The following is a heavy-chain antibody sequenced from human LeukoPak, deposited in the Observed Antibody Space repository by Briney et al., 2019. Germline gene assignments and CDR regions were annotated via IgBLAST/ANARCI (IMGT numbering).Heavy chain of an antibody. D-gene: IGHD4/OR15-4a*01. CDR1: GDSVSSYSAA. CDR3: ARDGGASPSGLYYYGMDV. V-gene: IGHV6-1*01. Sequence: SQPLSLTCAISGDSVSSYSAAWHWIRQSPSRGLEWLGRTYYKSKWYNDYAVSVKSRITINPDTSKNQFSLQLNSVTPEDTAVYYCARDGGASPSGLYYYGMDVWGQGTTVTVSS. CDR2: TYYKSKWYN. J-gene: IGHJ6*02.